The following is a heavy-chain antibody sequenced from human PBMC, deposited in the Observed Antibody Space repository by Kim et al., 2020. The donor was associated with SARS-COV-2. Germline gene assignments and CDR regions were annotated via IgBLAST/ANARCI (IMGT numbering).Heavy chain of an antibody. D-gene: IGHD3-22*01. CDR3: ARDLNGDSSAYPLRPGAFDI. Sequence: SETLSLTCTVSGGSISSGDYYWSWIRQPPGKGLEWIGYIYYSGSTYYNPSLKSRVTISVDTSKNQFSLKLSSVTDADTAVYYCARDLNGDSSAYPLRPGAFDIWGQGTMVTVSS. J-gene: IGHJ3*02. V-gene: IGHV4-30-4*01. CDR2: IYYSGST. CDR1: GGSISSGDYY.